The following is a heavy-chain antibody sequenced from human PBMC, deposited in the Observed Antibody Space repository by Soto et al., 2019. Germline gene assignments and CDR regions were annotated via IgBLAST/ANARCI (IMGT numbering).Heavy chain of an antibody. CDR1: GYTFTSYG. J-gene: IGHJ3*02. D-gene: IGHD2-15*01. CDR2: MNPNSGNT. Sequence: GASGKVSCQASGYTFTSYGINWVRQATGQGLEWMGWMNPNSGNTGYAQKFQGRVTMTRNTSISTAYMELSSLRSEDTAVYYCATVPIAEGAFDIWGQGTMVTVSS. CDR3: ATVPIAEGAFDI. V-gene: IGHV1-8*01.